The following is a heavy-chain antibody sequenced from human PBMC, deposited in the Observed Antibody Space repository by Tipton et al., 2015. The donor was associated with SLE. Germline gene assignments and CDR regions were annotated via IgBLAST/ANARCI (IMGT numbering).Heavy chain of an antibody. CDR3: ARASPSVVAFDI. Sequence: QLVQSGAEVKKPGASVKVSCKASGYTFTSYYMHWVRQAPGQGLEWMGIINPSGGSTSYAQKFQGRVTMTRDTSTSTVYMELSSLRSEDTAMYYCARASPSVVAFDIWGQGTMVTVSS. J-gene: IGHJ3*02. CDR2: INPSGGST. CDR1: GYTFTSYY. D-gene: IGHD2-15*01. V-gene: IGHV1-46*03.